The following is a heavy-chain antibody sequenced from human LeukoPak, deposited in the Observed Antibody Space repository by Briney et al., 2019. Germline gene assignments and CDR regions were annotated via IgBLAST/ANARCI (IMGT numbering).Heavy chain of an antibody. CDR2: INHSGST. Sequence: SETLSLTCAVYGGSFSGYYWSWIRQPPGKGLEWIGEINHSGSTNYNPSLKSRVTISVDTSKNQFSLKLSSVTAADTAVYYCARGYYDSSGYYSGFDYWGQGTLVTVSS. J-gene: IGHJ4*02. D-gene: IGHD3-22*01. V-gene: IGHV4-34*01. CDR3: ARGYYDSSGYYSGFDY. CDR1: GGSFSGYY.